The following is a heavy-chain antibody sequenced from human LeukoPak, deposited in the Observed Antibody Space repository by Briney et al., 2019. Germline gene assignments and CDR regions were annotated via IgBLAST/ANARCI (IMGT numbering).Heavy chain of an antibody. CDR2: IIPIFGTA. J-gene: IGHJ3*02. CDR1: GGTFSSYA. D-gene: IGHD2-2*01. Sequence: ASVKVSCKASGGTFSSYAISWVRQAPGQGLEWMGVIIPIFGTANYAQKFQGRVTITADESTSTAYMELSSLRSEDTAVYYCAREGIPKYCSSTSCLYDAFDIWGQGTMVTVSS. CDR3: AREGIPKYCSSTSCLYDAFDI. V-gene: IGHV1-69*13.